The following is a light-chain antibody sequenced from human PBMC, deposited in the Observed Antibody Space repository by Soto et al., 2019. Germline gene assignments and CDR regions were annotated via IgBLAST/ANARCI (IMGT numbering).Light chain of an antibody. CDR2: DAS. Sequence: EIVLTQSPGTLSLSPGESATLSCRASQSVSSNLAWHQQKPGQAPRILMYDASTRATGIPARFSGSGSGTEFTLTISSLQSEDFAVYYCQQYHNWPITFGQVTRREIK. J-gene: IGKJ5*01. CDR3: QQYHNWPIT. CDR1: QSVSSN. V-gene: IGKV3-15*01.